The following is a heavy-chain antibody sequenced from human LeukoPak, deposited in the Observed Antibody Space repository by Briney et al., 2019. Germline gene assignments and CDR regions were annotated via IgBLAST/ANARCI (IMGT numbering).Heavy chain of an antibody. Sequence: GGSRRLSCAASGFTFSSYWMNWARQAPGRGLEWVASINHNGNVNYYVDSVKGRFTISRDNAKNSLYLQMSNLRAEDTAVYFCARGGGLDVWGQGATVTVSS. CDR3: ARGGGLDV. D-gene: IGHD3-16*01. CDR2: INHNGNVN. CDR1: GFTFSSYW. J-gene: IGHJ6*02. V-gene: IGHV3-7*03.